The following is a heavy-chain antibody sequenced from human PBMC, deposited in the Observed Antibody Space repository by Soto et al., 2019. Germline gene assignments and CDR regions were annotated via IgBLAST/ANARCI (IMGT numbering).Heavy chain of an antibody. Sequence: EVQLLESGGGLVQPGGSLRLSCTASGFTFSSYTMSWVRQAPGQGLEWVSAISGSGGSTFYADSVKGRFAISRDNSKNPLFLQMNSLRADDKAVYYCANEGSFDSSSFYDYFHYWGQGTLVTVSS. CDR1: GFTFSSYT. D-gene: IGHD3-22*01. J-gene: IGHJ4*02. CDR2: ISGSGGST. V-gene: IGHV3-23*01. CDR3: ANEGSFDSSSFYDYFHY.